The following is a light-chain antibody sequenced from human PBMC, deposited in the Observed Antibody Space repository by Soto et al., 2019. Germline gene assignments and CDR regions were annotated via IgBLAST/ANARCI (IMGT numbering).Light chain of an antibody. CDR2: AAS. CDR1: QDIAIY. CDR3: QQLRMYPST. Sequence: IQLTQSPSSLSASVGDRVTITCRASQDIAIYLAWYQQKPGEAPKLLSYAASTLYGGVPSRFSGSGAGTDFALTITSVQAEDFATYYCQQLRMYPSTFGGGAKVGIK. V-gene: IGKV1-9*01. J-gene: IGKJ4*01.